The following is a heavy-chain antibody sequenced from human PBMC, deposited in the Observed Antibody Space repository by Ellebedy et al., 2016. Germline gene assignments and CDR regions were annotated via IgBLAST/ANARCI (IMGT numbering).Heavy chain of an antibody. V-gene: IGHV3-7*03. CDR2: IKQDGSEE. D-gene: IGHD5-24*01. Sequence: GGSLRLSCAASGFMFRSFWMSWVRQAPGKGLEWVANIKQDGSEEYYVDSAKARFTSSRDNARSTVFLQMNSLRAEDTATYFCARIGADGYNYDFWGQGTLVTVSS. CDR3: ARIGADGYNYDF. CDR1: GFMFRSFW. J-gene: IGHJ4*02.